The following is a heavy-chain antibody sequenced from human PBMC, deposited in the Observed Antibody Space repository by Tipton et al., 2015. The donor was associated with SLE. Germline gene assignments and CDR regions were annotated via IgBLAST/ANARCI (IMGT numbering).Heavy chain of an antibody. CDR2: INHSGST. CDR1: GGSISSSSYY. V-gene: IGHV4-39*07. Sequence: TLSLTCTVSGGSISSSSYYWGWIRQPPGKGLEWIGEINHSGSTNYNPSLKSRVTISVDTSKNQFSLKLSSVTAADTAAYYCARGRSIAAAAVFDYWGQGTLVTVSS. J-gene: IGHJ4*02. CDR3: ARGRSIAAAAVFDY. D-gene: IGHD6-13*01.